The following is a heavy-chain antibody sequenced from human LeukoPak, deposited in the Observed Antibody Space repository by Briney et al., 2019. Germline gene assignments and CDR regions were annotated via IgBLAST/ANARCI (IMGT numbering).Heavy chain of an antibody. CDR3: ARSVAVAGTLEYFDC. Sequence: GGSLRLSCAASGFTFSSYWMSWVRQAPGKGLEWVANISQDGSEKYYVDSVKGRFTISRDNAKNSLYLQMNRLRAEDTAVYYCARSVAVAGTLEYFDCWGQGTLVTVSS. J-gene: IGHJ4*02. D-gene: IGHD6-19*01. CDR1: GFTFSSYW. V-gene: IGHV3-7*01. CDR2: ISQDGSEK.